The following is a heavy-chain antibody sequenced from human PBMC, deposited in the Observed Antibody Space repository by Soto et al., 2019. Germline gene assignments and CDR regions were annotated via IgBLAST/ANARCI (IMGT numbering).Heavy chain of an antibody. CDR2: INSDVGST. J-gene: IGHJ6*02. D-gene: IGHD3-10*01. CDR3: ARDAIMVRHYYGMDV. Sequence: EVQLVESGGGLVQPGGSLRLSCAASGFTFSSYWMHWVRQAPGKGLVWVSRINSDVGSTSYADSVKGRFTITRDNAKNTLYLQMNSLRAEDTAVYYCARDAIMVRHYYGMDVWGQGTTVTVSS. CDR1: GFTFSSYW. V-gene: IGHV3-74*01.